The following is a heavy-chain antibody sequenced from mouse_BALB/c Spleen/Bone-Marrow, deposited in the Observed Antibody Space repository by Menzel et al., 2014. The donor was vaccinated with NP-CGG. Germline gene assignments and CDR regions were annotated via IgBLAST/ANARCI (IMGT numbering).Heavy chain of an antibody. J-gene: IGHJ2*01. D-gene: IGHD2-4*01. Sequence: DQLQQSGAELVRPGASVKVSCKASGYAFTNYLIEWVKQRPGQGLEWIGVMNPGSGGTNYNEKFKGKATLTADKSSSTAYMQLSSLTSDDAAVYFCARREDYDLDYWGQGTTLTVSS. V-gene: IGHV1-54*01. CDR3: ARREDYDLDY. CDR1: GYAFTNYL. CDR2: MNPGSGGT.